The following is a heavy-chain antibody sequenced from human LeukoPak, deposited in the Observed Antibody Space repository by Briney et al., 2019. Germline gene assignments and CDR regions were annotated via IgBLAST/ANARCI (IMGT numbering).Heavy chain of an antibody. V-gene: IGHV3-23*01. CDR2: ISGTSGTI. CDR1: GFTFSNYA. Sequence: GGSLRLSCAASGFTFSNYAMSWVRQAPGKRLEWVSGISGTSGTINYADPVKGRLTISRDNSKNTVYLQMNSLRAEDTAVYYCAKRLGDQRAIGYWGQGTLVTVSS. D-gene: IGHD2-21*02. J-gene: IGHJ4*02. CDR3: AKRLGDQRAIGY.